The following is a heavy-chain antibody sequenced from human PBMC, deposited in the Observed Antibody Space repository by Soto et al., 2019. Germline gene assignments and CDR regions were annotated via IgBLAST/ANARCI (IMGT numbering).Heavy chain of an antibody. CDR2: ISGSGGST. Sequence: GGSLRLSCATSGFTFSNYGIHWVRQAPGKGLEWVSAISGSGGSTYYADSVKGRFTISRDNSKNTLYLQMNSLRAEDTAVYYCAKDEEDITMTVLVHIWDALDIWGQGTMVTVSS. CDR3: AKDEEDITMTVLVHIWDALDI. D-gene: IGHD3-22*01. J-gene: IGHJ3*02. CDR1: GFTFSNYG. V-gene: IGHV3-23*01.